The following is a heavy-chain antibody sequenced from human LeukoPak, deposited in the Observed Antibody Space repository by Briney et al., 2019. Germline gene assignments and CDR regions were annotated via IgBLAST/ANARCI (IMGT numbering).Heavy chain of an antibody. V-gene: IGHV1-8*02. CDR2: MNPNSGNT. CDR3: AREGLTMVRGVRPSSNWFDP. D-gene: IGHD3-10*01. Sequence: GASVKVSCKASGYTFTSYDINWVRQATGQGLEWMGWMNPNSGNTGYAQKFQGRVTMTRDTSISTAYMELSRLRSDDTAVYYCAREGLTMVRGVRPSSNWFDPWGQGTLVTVSS. CDR1: GYTFTSYD. J-gene: IGHJ5*02.